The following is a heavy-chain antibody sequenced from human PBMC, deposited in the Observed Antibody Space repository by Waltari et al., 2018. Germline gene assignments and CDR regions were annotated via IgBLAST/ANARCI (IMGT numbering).Heavy chain of an antibody. Sequence: QVQLQESGPGLVKPSETLSLTCTVSGGSISSYYWSWIRQPPGKGLEWIGYIYYSGSTSYTPSLKSRVTISVDTSKNQFSLKLSSVTAADTAVYYCARADLSSRISHFDWGQGTLVTVSS. CDR2: IYYSGST. CDR3: ARADLSSRISHFD. CDR1: GGSISSYY. J-gene: IGHJ4*02. V-gene: IGHV4-59*01. D-gene: IGHD6-6*01.